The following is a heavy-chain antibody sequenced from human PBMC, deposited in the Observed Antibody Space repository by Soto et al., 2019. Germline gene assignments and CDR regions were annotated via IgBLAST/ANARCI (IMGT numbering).Heavy chain of an antibody. J-gene: IGHJ6*02. V-gene: IGHV1-69*13. CDR1: GGTFSSYA. D-gene: IGHD1-26*01. Sequence: SVKVSCKASGGTFSSYAISWVRQAPGQGLEWMGGIIPIFGTANYAQKFQGRVTITADESTSTAYMELSSLRSEDTAVYYCARDGIVGATDYYYYGMDVWGQGTTVTVSS. CDR2: IIPIFGTA. CDR3: ARDGIVGATDYYYYGMDV.